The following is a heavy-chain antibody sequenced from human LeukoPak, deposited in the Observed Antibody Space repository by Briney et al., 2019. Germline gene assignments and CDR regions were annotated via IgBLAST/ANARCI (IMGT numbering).Heavy chain of an antibody. CDR3: AKSVQWLVTEYFQH. D-gene: IGHD6-19*01. CDR1: GFTFSSYA. J-gene: IGHJ1*01. V-gene: IGHV3-23*01. CDR2: ISGSGGST. Sequence: PGGPLRLSCAASGFTFSSYAMSWVRQAPGKGLEWVSAISGSGGSTYYADSVKGRFTISRDNSKNTLYLQMNSLRAEDTAVYYCAKSVQWLVTEYFQHWGQGTLVTVSS.